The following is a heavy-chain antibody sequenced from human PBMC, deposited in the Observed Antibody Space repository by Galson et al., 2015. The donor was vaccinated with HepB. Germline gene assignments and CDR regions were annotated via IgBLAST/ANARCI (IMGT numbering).Heavy chain of an antibody. CDR1: GFTFSSYA. CDR3: VKSYYYDSSGGSCYSGLQGY. Sequence: SLRLSCAASGFTFSSYAMHWVRQAPGKGLEYVSAISSNGGSTYYADSVKGRFTISRDNSKNTLYLQMSSLRAEDTAVYYCVKSYYYDSSGGSCYSGLQGYWGQGTLVTVSS. J-gene: IGHJ4*02. V-gene: IGHV3-64D*06. CDR2: ISSNGGST. D-gene: IGHD3-22*01.